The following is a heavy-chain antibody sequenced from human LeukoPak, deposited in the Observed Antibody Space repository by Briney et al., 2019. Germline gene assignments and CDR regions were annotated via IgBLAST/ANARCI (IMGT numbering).Heavy chain of an antibody. V-gene: IGHV3-64*01. CDR3: ARVGDQDAFDI. J-gene: IGHJ3*02. CDR1: GFTFSIYS. CDR2: ISSSGGST. D-gene: IGHD2-21*01. Sequence: PGGSLRLSCAASGFTFSIYSMNWVRQAPGQGLEYVSAISSSGGSTYYANSVKGRFTISRDNSKNTLYLQMGSLRTEDMAVYYCARVGDQDAFDIWGQGTVVTVSS.